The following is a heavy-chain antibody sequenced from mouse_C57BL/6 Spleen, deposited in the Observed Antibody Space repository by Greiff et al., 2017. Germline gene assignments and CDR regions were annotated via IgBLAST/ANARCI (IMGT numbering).Heavy chain of an antibody. D-gene: IGHD2-3*01. J-gene: IGHJ2*01. CDR1: GFTFSDYY. Sequence: EVQLQESEGGLVQPGSSMKLSCTASGFTFSDYYMAWVRQVPEKGLEWVANINYDGSSTYYLDSLKSRFIISRDNAKNILYLQMSSLKSEDTATYYCARERGYDGDYDYWGQGTTLTVSA. V-gene: IGHV5-16*01. CDR2: INYDGSST. CDR3: ARERGYDGDYDY.